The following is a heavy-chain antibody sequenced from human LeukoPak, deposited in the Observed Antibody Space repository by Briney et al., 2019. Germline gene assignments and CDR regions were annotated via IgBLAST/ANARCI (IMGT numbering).Heavy chain of an antibody. D-gene: IGHD3-10*01. Sequence: GGPLRLSCAACGFTFDEYGMRWVRQATGKGLAGVSGINWNGGSTGYADSVKGRFTISRDNAKNSLYLQMNSLRAEDTALCYCARGAASYYYGSGSFIDYWGQGTLVTVSS. CDR2: INWNGGST. CDR3: ARGAASYYYGSGSFIDY. CDR1: GFTFDEYG. J-gene: IGHJ4*02. V-gene: IGHV3-20*04.